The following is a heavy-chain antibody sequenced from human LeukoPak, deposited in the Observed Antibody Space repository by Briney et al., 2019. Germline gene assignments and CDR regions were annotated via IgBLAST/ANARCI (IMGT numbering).Heavy chain of an antibody. V-gene: IGHV4-34*01. J-gene: IGHJ5*02. D-gene: IGHD3-10*01. CDR3: AEHGFSMVRGAWFDP. Sequence: PSETLSLTCAVYGGSFSGYYWSWISQPPGKGLEWIGEINHSGNTNYNPSLKSQVPISVDTSKNQFSRKLSSVTAADTAVYYCAEHGFSMVRGAWFDPWGQGTLVTVSS. CDR1: GGSFSGYY. CDR2: INHSGNT.